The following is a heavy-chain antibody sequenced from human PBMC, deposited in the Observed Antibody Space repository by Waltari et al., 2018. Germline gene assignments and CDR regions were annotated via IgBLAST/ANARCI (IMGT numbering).Heavy chain of an antibody. V-gene: IGHV4-30-4*08. CDR3: ARVSGQWLAAGDY. D-gene: IGHD6-19*01. Sequence: QVQLQESGPGLVKPSQTLSLTCTVSGGSISSGDYYWSWIRQPPGKGLEWSGYIYYSGSTDYNPSLKSRVTISVDTSKNQFSLKLSSVTAADTAVYYCARVSGQWLAAGDYWGQGTLVTVSS. CDR2: IYYSGST. J-gene: IGHJ4*02. CDR1: GGSISSGDYY.